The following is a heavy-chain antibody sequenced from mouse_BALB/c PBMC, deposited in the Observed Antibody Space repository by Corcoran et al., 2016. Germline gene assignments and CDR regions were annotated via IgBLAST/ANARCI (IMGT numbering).Heavy chain of an antibody. CDR1: GYTFTDYV. Sequence: QVQLQQSGPELVKPGASVKMYCKAYGYTFTDYVISWVKQRTGQGLEWMGEIYPGSGSTYYNEKFKGKATLTADKSSNTAYMQLSSLTSEDSAVYFCARRAYYRYDGLDYWGQGTTLTVSS. CDR3: ARRAYYRYDGLDY. J-gene: IGHJ2*01. D-gene: IGHD2-14*01. CDR2: IYPGSGST. V-gene: IGHV1-81*01.